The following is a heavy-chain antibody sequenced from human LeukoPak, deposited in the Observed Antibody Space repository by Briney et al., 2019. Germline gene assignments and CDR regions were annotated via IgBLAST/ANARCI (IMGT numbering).Heavy chain of an antibody. J-gene: IGHJ6*02. Sequence: GGPLRLSCAASGFTFSNYWMHWVRQAPGKGLVWVPRINTDGSSTNYAGSVKGRFTISRDNAKNTLYLQMNRLRAEDAAVYCWARAPYRPYYYTSDVWGPGTPVTAS. CDR3: ARAPYRPYYYTSDV. CDR2: INTDGSST. D-gene: IGHD2/OR15-2a*01. CDR1: GFTFSNYW. V-gene: IGHV3-74*01.